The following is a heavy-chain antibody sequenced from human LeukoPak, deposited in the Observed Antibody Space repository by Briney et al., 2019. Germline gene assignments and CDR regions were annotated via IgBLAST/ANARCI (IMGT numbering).Heavy chain of an antibody. CDR3: ARGRKRIVVVTAIGFVY. CDR2: INHSGST. CDR1: GGSFSGYY. D-gene: IGHD2-21*02. J-gene: IGHJ4*02. Sequence: PSETLSLTCAVYGGSFSGYYWSWIRQPPGKGLEWIGEINHSGSTNYNPSLKGRVTISVDTSKNQFSLKLSSVTAADTAVYYCARGRKRIVVVTAIGFVYWGQGTLVTVSS. V-gene: IGHV4-34*01.